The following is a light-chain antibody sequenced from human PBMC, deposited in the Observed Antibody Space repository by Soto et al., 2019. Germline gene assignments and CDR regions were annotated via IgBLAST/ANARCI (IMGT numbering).Light chain of an antibody. CDR3: ISYTTSSTWV. J-gene: IGLJ3*02. CDR2: EVN. V-gene: IGLV2-14*01. CDR1: SSDLGAYDY. Sequence: QSALTQPASVSGSPGQSTTIPCTGTSSDLGAYDYVSWYQQRPGKAPKLIIYEVNNRPSGVSNRFSGSKSGNTASLSISGLQAEDAANYYCISYTTSSTWVFGGGTKVTVL.